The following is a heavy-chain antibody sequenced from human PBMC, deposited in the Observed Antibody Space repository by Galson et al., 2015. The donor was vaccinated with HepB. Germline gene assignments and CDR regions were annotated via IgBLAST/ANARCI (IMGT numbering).Heavy chain of an antibody. Sequence: SLRLSCAASGFAFKNYAMSWVRQAPGQGLEWVSATSGYDGRAYYAGSVRGRFTISRDTSRDTLYLQMNSLRVEDTAVYHCAKATRTYCGADCPDSWGQGTLVTVSS. D-gene: IGHD2-21*01. J-gene: IGHJ4*02. CDR2: TSGYDGRA. CDR3: AKATRTYCGADCPDS. V-gene: IGHV3-23*01. CDR1: GFAFKNYA.